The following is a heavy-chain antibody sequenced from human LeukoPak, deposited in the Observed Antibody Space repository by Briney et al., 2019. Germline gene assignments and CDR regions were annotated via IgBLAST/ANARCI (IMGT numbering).Heavy chain of an antibody. CDR1: GGSISSSSYY. Sequence: PSETLSLTCTVSGGSISSSSYYWGWIRQPPGKGLEWIGSIYYSGGTYYNPSLKSRVTISVDTSKNQFSLRLSSLTAADTAVYYCARVALYDSSGHNYFDYWGQGTLVTVSS. V-gene: IGHV4-39*07. CDR2: IYYSGGT. J-gene: IGHJ4*02. D-gene: IGHD3-22*01. CDR3: ARVALYDSSGHNYFDY.